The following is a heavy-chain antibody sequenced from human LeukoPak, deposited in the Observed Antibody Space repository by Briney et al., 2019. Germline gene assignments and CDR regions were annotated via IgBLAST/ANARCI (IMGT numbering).Heavy chain of an antibody. CDR1: GFTFSGYW. CDR3: ARDRIQLWSHDY. J-gene: IGHJ4*02. D-gene: IGHD5-18*01. CDR2: IKPDGSDK. Sequence: GGSLRLSCAASGFTFSGYWMSWVRQAPGKGLEWVADIKPDGSDKYYVDSVKGRFTISRENAKNSLYLHMNSLRAEDTAVYYCARDRIQLWSHDYWGQGTLVTVSS. V-gene: IGHV3-7*04.